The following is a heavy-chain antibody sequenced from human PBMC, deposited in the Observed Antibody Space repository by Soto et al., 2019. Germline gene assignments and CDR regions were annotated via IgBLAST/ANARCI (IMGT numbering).Heavy chain of an antibody. CDR2: IIPILGIA. CDR3: ASPYCSGGSCLYYFDY. D-gene: IGHD2-15*01. V-gene: IGHV1-69*02. J-gene: IGHJ4*02. CDR1: GGTFSSYT. Sequence: VQLVQSGAEVKKPGSSVKVSCKASGGTFSSYTISWVRQAPGQGLEWMGRIIPILGIANYAQKFQGRVTITADKSTSTAYMELSSLRSEDTAVYYCASPYCSGGSCLYYFDYWGQGTLVTVSS.